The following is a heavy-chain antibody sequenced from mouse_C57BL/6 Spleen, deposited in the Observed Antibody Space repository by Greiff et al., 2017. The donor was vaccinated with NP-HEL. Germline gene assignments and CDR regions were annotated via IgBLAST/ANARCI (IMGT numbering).Heavy chain of an antibody. V-gene: IGHV5-17*01. Sequence: DVKLVESGGGLVKPGGSLKLSCAASGFTFSDYGMHWVRQAPEKGLEWVAYISSGSSTIYYADTVKGRFTISRDNAKNTLFLQMTSLRSEDTAMYYCARHWEGYFDYWGQGTTLTVSS. D-gene: IGHD4-1*01. J-gene: IGHJ2*01. CDR3: ARHWEGYFDY. CDR1: GFTFSDYG. CDR2: ISSGSSTI.